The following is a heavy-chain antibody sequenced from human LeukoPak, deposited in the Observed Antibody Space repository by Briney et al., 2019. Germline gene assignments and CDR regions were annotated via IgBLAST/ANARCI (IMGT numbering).Heavy chain of an antibody. CDR3: ARAPAYCGGDCYPDY. V-gene: IGHV1-46*03. J-gene: IGHJ4*02. CDR1: GYTFTSYY. D-gene: IGHD2-21*01. CDR2: INPSGGST. Sequence: GASVKVSCKASGYTFTSYYMHWVRQAPGQGLEWMGIINPSGGSTSYAQKFQGRVTMTRDTSTSTVYMELSCLRSEDTAVYYCARAPAYCGGDCYPDYWGQGTLVTVSS.